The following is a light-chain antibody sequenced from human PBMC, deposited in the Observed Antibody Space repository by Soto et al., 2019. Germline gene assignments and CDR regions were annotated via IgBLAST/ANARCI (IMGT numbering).Light chain of an antibody. CDR2: GAS. Sequence: EIVMTQSPATLSVPPGERATLSCRASQSVRSNLAWYQQKPGQAPRLLISGASTRATGIPARFSGSGSGTEFTLTVSSLQSEDFAVYYCQQYNNWPPNFGGGTKVDIK. CDR3: QQYNNWPPN. CDR1: QSVRSN. V-gene: IGKV3-15*01. J-gene: IGKJ4*01.